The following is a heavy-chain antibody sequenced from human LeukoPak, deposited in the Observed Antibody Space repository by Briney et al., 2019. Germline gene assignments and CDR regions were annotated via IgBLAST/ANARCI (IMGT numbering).Heavy chain of an antibody. D-gene: IGHD4-17*01. CDR1: GFTFSSYE. Sequence: PGGSLRLSCAASGFTFSSYEMNWVRQAPGKGLEWVSYISSSGSTIYYADSVKGRFTISRDNAKNSLYLQMNSLGAEDTAVYYCARGMTTVTHFLYYYGMDVWGQGATVTVSS. J-gene: IGHJ6*02. CDR2: ISSSGSTI. V-gene: IGHV3-48*03. CDR3: ARGMTTVTHFLYYYGMDV.